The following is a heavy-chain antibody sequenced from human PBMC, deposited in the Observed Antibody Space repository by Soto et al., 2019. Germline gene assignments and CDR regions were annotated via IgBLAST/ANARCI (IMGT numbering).Heavy chain of an antibody. CDR1: GGSISSYY. J-gene: IGHJ3*02. V-gene: IGHV4-59*01. CDR3: ARTPRIRCSGGSCYSRWAFDI. D-gene: IGHD2-15*01. Sequence: QVQLQESGPGLVKPSETLSLTCTVSGGSISSYYWSWIRQPPGKGLEWIGYIYYSGSTNYNPSLKSRVTISVDTSKNQFSLTLSSVTAADTAVYYCARTPRIRCSGGSCYSRWAFDIWGQGTMVTVSS. CDR2: IYYSGST.